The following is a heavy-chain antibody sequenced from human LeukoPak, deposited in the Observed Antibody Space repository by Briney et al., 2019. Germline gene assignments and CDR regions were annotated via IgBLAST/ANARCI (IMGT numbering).Heavy chain of an antibody. D-gene: IGHD3-10*01. Sequence: ASVKVSCRSSGYTFTGYYLHWVRQAPGQGLEWMGWIIPNSGGTNYAQKFQGRVTMTRDTSISTAYMELSRLRSDDTAVYYCARGPTSYYYGSGSYSFGFDPWGQGTLVTVSS. CDR2: IIPNSGGT. J-gene: IGHJ5*02. CDR1: GYTFTGYY. V-gene: IGHV1-2*02. CDR3: ARGPTSYYYGSGSYSFGFDP.